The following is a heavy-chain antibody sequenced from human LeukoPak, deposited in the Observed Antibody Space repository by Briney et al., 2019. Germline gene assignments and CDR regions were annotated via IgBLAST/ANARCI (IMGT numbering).Heavy chain of an antibody. CDR1: RDTFNEYS. J-gene: IGHJ5*02. D-gene: IGHD3-10*01. Sequence: GASVKVSCKASRDTFNEYSISWLRQAPGQGVEWMGRILPIVDTKNYARKFQDRVTITADKSTSTAYMELRSLRSGDTAMYYCARGDQALGSGGLIVNNYFDLWGQGTLVTVSS. V-gene: IGHV1-69*08. CDR2: ILPIVDTK. CDR3: ARGDQALGSGGLIVNNYFDL.